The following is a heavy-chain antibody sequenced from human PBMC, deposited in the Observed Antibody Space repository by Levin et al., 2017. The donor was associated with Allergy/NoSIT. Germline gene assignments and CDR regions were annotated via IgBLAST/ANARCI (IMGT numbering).Heavy chain of an antibody. V-gene: IGHV4-30-4*01. D-gene: IGHD5-12*01. Sequence: TSETLSLTCTVSGGSISSGDYYWSWIRQPPGKGLEWIGYIYYSGSTYYNPSLKSRVTISVDTSKNQFSLKLSSVTAADTAVYYCARDSGYDFGPIDAVDIWGQGTMVTVSS. CDR3: ARDSGYDFGPIDAVDI. CDR1: GGSISSGDYY. J-gene: IGHJ3*02. CDR2: IYYSGST.